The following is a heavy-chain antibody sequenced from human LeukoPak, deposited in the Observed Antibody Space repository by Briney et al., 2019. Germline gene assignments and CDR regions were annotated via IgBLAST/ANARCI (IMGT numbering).Heavy chain of an antibody. V-gene: IGHV1-69*04. CDR3: ARSGRVPDLYGDYVNFDY. D-gene: IGHD4-17*01. CDR1: GGTFSSYA. J-gene: IGHJ4*02. Sequence: GASVKVSCKASGGTFSSYAISWVRQAPGQGLEWMGRIIPILGIANYAQKFQGRVTITADKSTSTAYMELSSLRSEDTAVYYCARSGRVPDLYGDYVNFDYWGQGTLVTVSS. CDR2: IIPILGIA.